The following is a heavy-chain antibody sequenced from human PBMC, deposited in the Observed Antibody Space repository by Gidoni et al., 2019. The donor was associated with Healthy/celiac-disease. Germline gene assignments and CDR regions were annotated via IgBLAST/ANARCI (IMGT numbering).Heavy chain of an antibody. D-gene: IGHD1-26*01. CDR3: AKGGSYTPYTSNWFDP. CDR1: GFTFSSYA. CDR2: ISGSGGST. J-gene: IGHJ5*02. V-gene: IGHV3-23*01. Sequence: EVQLLESGGGLVQPGGSLRLSCAASGFTFSSYAMSWVRQAPGKGLEWVSAISGSGGSTYYADSVKGRFTISRDNSKNTLYLQMNSLRAEDTAVYYCAKGGSYTPYTSNWFDPWGQGTLVTVSS.